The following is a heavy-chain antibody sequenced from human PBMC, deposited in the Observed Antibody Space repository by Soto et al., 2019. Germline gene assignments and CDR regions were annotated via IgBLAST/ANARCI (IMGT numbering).Heavy chain of an antibody. CDR1: GFTYTNYG. J-gene: IGHJ5*02. CDR2: IWYDGSKK. V-gene: IGHV3-33*01. Sequence: TGGSLRLSCAVSGFTYTNYGMHWVRQAPGKGLEWVAVIWYDGSKKYYADSVKGRFTISRDNSKNTLDLQMNDLRAEDTAVYYCARDRANWFDPWGQGTLVTVSS. CDR3: ARDRANWFDP.